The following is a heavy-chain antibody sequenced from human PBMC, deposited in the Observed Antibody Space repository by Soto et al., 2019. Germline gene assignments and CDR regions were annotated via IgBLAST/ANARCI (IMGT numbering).Heavy chain of an antibody. CDR1: GFTFSSYA. CDR3: AKDVYYDFWSGNNWFDP. V-gene: IGHV3-23*01. Sequence: EVQLLESGGGLVQPGGSLRLSCAASGFTFSSYAMSWVRQAPGKGLEWVSAISGSGGSTYYADSVKGRFTISRDNSKNTLYLQMNSLRAEDTAVYYCAKDVYYDFWSGNNWFDPWGQGTLVTVSS. CDR2: ISGSGGST. J-gene: IGHJ5*02. D-gene: IGHD3-3*01.